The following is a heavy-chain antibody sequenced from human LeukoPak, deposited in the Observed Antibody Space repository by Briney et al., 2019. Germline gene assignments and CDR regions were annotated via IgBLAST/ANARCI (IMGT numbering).Heavy chain of an antibody. CDR2: ISSSRSYI. V-gene: IGHV3-21*01. Sequence: GGSLRLSCAASGFTFSSYSMNWVRQAPGKGLELVSSISSSRSYIYYADSVKGRFTISGDNAKNSLYLQMNSLRAADKAVYYCARERRGKYFDYWGQGTLATVSS. J-gene: IGHJ4*02. D-gene: IGHD1-26*01. CDR3: ARERRGKYFDY. CDR1: GFTFSSYS.